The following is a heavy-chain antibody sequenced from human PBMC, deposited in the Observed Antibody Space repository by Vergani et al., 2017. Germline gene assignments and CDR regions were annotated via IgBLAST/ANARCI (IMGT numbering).Heavy chain of an antibody. CDR3: ARSVVVIIEAIGNFDY. J-gene: IGHJ4*02. CDR1: GYTFTSYA. D-gene: IGHD3-3*01. CDR2: INAGIGTT. V-gene: IGHV1-3*01. Sequence: QVQLVQSGAEVKKPGASVKVSCKASGYTFTSYAMHWVRQAPGQRLEWMGWINAGIGTTKYSQKFQGRVTITRDTSASTAYMELSSLRSEDTAVYYCARSVVVIIEAIGNFDYWGQGTLVTVSS.